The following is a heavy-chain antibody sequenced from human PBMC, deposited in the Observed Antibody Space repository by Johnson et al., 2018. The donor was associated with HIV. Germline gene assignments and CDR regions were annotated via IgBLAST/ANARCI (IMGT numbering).Heavy chain of an antibody. CDR1: GFTFSSYP. CDR2: ICCSGGST. Sequence: VQLVESGGGLVQPGGSLRLSCAASGFTFSSYPMSWVRQAPGKGLEWVSAICCSGGSTYSADSVRGRFNLSRDNSKNTLYLQMNSLRAEDTAVYCCAKDHQRWGGLPRHYDAFDIWGQGTMVTVSS. D-gene: IGHD3-16*01. V-gene: IGHV3-23*04. J-gene: IGHJ3*02. CDR3: AKDHQRWGGLPRHYDAFDI.